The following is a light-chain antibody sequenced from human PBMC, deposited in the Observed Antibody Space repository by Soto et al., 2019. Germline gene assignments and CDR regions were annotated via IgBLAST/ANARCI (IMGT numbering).Light chain of an antibody. CDR1: QAISSS. Sequence: DIQLTQSPSFLSASVGDKVTITCRASQAISSSLAWYQQNPGKAPKLLIYAASTFQSGVPSRFSGSGSGTEITLTISSLQPENFATYYYQQLNSYPLTFGGGAEVEI. CDR2: AAS. J-gene: IGKJ4*01. V-gene: IGKV1-9*01. CDR3: QQLNSYPLT.